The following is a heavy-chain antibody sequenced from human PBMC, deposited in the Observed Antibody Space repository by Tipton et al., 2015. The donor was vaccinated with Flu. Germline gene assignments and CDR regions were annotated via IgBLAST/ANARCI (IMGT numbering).Heavy chain of an antibody. CDR3: ARAGTTWGRMDV. D-gene: IGHD3-16*01. Sequence: TLSLTCDVYGGSISSYYWSWIRQPPGKGLEWIGYIYYSGSTNYNPSLKSRVTISVDTSKNQFSLKLSSVTAADTAVYYCARAGTTWGRMDVWGQGTTVTVSS. V-gene: IGHV4-59*01. CDR2: IYYSGST. J-gene: IGHJ6*02. CDR1: GGSISSYY.